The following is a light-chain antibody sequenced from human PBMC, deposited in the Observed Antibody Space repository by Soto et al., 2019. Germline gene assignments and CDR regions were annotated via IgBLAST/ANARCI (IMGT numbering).Light chain of an antibody. CDR1: QSVSSSY. CDR2: GVS. V-gene: IGKV3-20*01. CDR3: QQYVTSPYI. Sequence: EIVLTQSPGTLSLSPGERATLSCRASQSVSSSYLAWYQQKPGQAPRLLIQGVSTRATGIPDRFSGSGSGTDFTLTISRLEPEDFAVYYCQQYVTSPYIFGQGTKLEIK. J-gene: IGKJ2*01.